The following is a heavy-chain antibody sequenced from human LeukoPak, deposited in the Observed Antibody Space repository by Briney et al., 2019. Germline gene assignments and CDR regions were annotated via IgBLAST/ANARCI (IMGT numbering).Heavy chain of an antibody. V-gene: IGHV3-9*01. CDR3: AKGPGRYYGSGLY. CDR1: GFTFDDYA. J-gene: IGHJ4*02. Sequence: GGSLRLSCAASGFTFDDYAMHWVRQAPGKGLEWVSGISWNSGSIGYADSVKGRFTISRDNAKNSLYLQMNSLRAEDTALYYCAKGPGRYYGSGLYWGQGTLVTVSS. D-gene: IGHD3-10*01. CDR2: ISWNSGSI.